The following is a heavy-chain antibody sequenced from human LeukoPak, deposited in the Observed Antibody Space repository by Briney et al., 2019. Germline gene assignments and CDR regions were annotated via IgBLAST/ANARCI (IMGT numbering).Heavy chain of an antibody. CDR3: ARDPTTPYSSSSHFDY. V-gene: IGHV4-59*01. J-gene: IGHJ4*02. CDR2: IYYSGST. D-gene: IGHD6-13*01. Sequence: SETLSLTCTVSGGPISSYYWSWIRQPPGKGLEWIGYIYYSGSTNYNPSLKSRVTISVDTSKNQFSLKLSSVTAADTAVYYCARDPTTPYSSSSHFDYWGQGTLVTVSS. CDR1: GGPISSYY.